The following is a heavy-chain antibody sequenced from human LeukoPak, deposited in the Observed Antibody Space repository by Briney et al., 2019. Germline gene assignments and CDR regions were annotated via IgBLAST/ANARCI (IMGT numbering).Heavy chain of an antibody. J-gene: IGHJ5*02. D-gene: IGHD6-19*01. CDR2: TSYRSKWSY. CDR3: ARGGAVTENWFDP. V-gene: IGHV6-1*01. CDR1: GDGVSGKSVA. Sequence: SQTLSLTCAILGDGVSGKSVAWNWIRQSPSRGLEWLGRTSYRSKWSYDYADSVKGRMTIIPDTSKNHVYLQLNSVTPEDSAVYYCARGGAVTENWFDPWGQGTRVTVSS.